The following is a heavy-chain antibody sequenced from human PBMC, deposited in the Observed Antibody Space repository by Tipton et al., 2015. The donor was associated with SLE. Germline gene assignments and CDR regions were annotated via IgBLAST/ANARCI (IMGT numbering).Heavy chain of an antibody. CDR1: GGSVSSSSYF. CDR3: ARRKSSWTYYFDY. Sequence: TLSLTCTVSGGSVSSSSYFWGWIRQPPGKGLEWIGSIYYSGSTYYNPSLKSRVTISVDTSKNQFSLNLTSVTAADTAVYYCARRKSSWTYYFDYWGQGTLVTVSS. D-gene: IGHD6-13*01. CDR2: IYYSGST. J-gene: IGHJ4*02. V-gene: IGHV4-39*01.